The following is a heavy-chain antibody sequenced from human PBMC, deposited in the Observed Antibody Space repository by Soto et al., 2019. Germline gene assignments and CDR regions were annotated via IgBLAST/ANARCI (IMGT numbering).Heavy chain of an antibody. CDR3: ARVSFGELAAFDV. Sequence: EVQLVESGGGLIQPGRSLRLSCAASGFTFSSYEMNWVRQAPGKGLEWVSYITSSGTTKYYADTVKGRSTTSRDNTKNSIYLQMYSLRAEDTAIYYCARVSFGELAAFDVRGQGTMVTFSS. CDR1: GFTFSSYE. CDR2: ITSSGTTK. J-gene: IGHJ3*01. D-gene: IGHD3-10*01. V-gene: IGHV3-48*03.